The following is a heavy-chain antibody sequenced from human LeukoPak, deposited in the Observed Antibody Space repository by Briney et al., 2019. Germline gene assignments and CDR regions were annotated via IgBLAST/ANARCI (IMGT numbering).Heavy chain of an antibody. D-gene: IGHD6-19*01. CDR3: ARAVAGTHYYYGMDV. CDR2: IYYSGRT. V-gene: IGHV4-59*01. J-gene: IGHJ6*02. Sequence: PSETLSLTCTVSGGSLSSYYWSSIRQPPGKGPEWVGYIYYSGRTNYNPSLKSRVTISVDTSKKQFSLKLSSVTAADTAVYYCARAVAGTHYYYGMDVWGQGTTVTVSS. CDR1: GGSLSSYY.